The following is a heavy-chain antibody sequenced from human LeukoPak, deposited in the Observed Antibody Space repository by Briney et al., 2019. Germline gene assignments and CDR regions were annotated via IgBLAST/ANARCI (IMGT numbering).Heavy chain of an antibody. CDR2: ISAYNGNT. J-gene: IGHJ3*02. CDR3: ARAGGWAREDYKADAFDI. D-gene: IGHD6-19*01. V-gene: IGHV1-18*01. Sequence: GAPVKVSCKASGYTFTNFGISWVRQAPGQGLEWMGWISAYNGNTSYAQKVQDRVTVTTDTSTSTAYMELRSLRSDDTAVYYCARAGGWAREDYKADAFDIWGQGTMVTVSS. CDR1: GYTFTNFG.